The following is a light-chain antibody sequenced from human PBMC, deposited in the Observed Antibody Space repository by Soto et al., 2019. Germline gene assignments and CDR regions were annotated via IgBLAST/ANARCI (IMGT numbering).Light chain of an antibody. Sequence: DIQMTQSPSSLSASVGDRVTITCRASQSISSYLNWYQQKPGKAPKLLIYAASSLQSGVPSRFSDSGSGTDFTHNISSLQPEDFATYYCQQSYSTPYTFGQGTKLQIK. CDR2: AAS. J-gene: IGKJ2*01. CDR3: QQSYSTPYT. V-gene: IGKV1-39*01. CDR1: QSISSY.